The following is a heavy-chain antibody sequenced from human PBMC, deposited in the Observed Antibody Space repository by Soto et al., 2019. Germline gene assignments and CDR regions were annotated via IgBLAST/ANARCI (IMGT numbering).Heavy chain of an antibody. CDR2: IIPIFGTA. V-gene: IGHV1-69*13. CDR3: ARAYYYDSSAWESFDY. J-gene: IGHJ4*02. D-gene: IGHD3-22*01. CDR1: GGTFSSYA. Sequence: SVKVSCKASGGTFSSYAISWVRQAPGQGLEWMGGIIPIFGTANYAQKFQGRVTITADESTSTAYMELSSLRSEDTAVYYCARAYYYDSSAWESFDYWGQGTLVTSPQ.